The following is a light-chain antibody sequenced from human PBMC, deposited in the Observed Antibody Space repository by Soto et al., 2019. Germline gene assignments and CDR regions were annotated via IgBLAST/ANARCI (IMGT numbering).Light chain of an antibody. V-gene: IGLV2-14*01. Sequence: QSVLTPPASVSGSPVQSITISCTGTSSDVGPYNYVSWYQQHPGKAPKVMIYEVSNRPSGVSNRFSGSKSGNTASLTISGLQAEDEADYYCSSYTTSSTVVVGGGTKVTVL. J-gene: IGLJ2*01. CDR3: SSYTTSSTVV. CDR1: SSDVGPYNY. CDR2: EVS.